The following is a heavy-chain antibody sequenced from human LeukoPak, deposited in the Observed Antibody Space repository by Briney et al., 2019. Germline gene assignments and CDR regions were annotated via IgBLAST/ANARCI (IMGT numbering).Heavy chain of an antibody. V-gene: IGHV4-39*01. CDR1: GGSISSTSYY. J-gene: IGHJ6*03. CDR3: ATLKAAAVYYYYMDV. Sequence: KPSETLSLTCIVSGGSISSTSYYWGWIRQPPGKGLEWIGSFYYSGSTYYNPSLKSRVTISVDSSKNQFSLKLSSVTAADTALYYCATLKAAAVYYYYMDVWGKGTTVTVSS. D-gene: IGHD6-13*01. CDR2: FYYSGST.